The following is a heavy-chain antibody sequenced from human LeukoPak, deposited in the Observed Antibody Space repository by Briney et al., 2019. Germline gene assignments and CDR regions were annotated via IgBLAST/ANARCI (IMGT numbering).Heavy chain of an antibody. CDR2: IRYDGSNK. CDR1: GFTFSSYG. Sequence: PGGSLRLSCAASGFTFSSYGMHWVRQAPGKGLEWVTFIRYDGSNKYYADSVKGRFTISRDNSKNTLYLQMNSLRAEDTAVYYCARGHGDYVNGYYMDVWGKGTTVTISS. CDR3: ARGHGDYVNGYYMDV. V-gene: IGHV3-30*02. J-gene: IGHJ6*03. D-gene: IGHD4-17*01.